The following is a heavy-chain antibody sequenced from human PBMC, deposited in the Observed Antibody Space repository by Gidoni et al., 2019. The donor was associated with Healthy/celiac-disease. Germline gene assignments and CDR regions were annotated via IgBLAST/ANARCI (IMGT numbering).Heavy chain of an antibody. V-gene: IGHV3-23*01. Sequence: EVQLLESGGGLVQPGGSLRLSCAASGFTFSSYAMSWVRQAPGKGLEWVSAISGSGGSTYYADSVKGRFTISRDNSKNTLYLQMNSLRAEDTAVYYCAKVVTMVRGVTNWFDPWGQGTLVTVSS. CDR2: ISGSGGST. D-gene: IGHD3-10*01. CDR3: AKVVTMVRGVTNWFDP. J-gene: IGHJ5*02. CDR1: GFTFSSYA.